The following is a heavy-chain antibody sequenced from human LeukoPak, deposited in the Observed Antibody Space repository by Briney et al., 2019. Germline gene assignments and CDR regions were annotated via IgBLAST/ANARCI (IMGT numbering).Heavy chain of an antibody. CDR2: ISSSGSAI. CDR1: GFTFSNFE. J-gene: IGHJ4*02. Sequence: GGSLRLSCAASGFTFSNFEMTWVRQAPEKGLELVSYISSSGSAIYYADSVKGRFTISRDNSKNTLYLQMHSLRAEDTAVYYCVKDYSTIAAAANPLFDYWGQGALVTVSS. D-gene: IGHD6-13*01. V-gene: IGHV3-48*03. CDR3: VKDYSTIAAAANPLFDY.